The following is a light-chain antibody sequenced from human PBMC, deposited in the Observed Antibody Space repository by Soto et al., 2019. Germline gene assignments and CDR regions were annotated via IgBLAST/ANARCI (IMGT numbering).Light chain of an antibody. CDR1: RSDVGGFNY. Sequence: QSALTQPPSASGSPGQSVTISCTGTRSDVGGFNYVSWYQQHPAKAPRLIIYEVSKRPSGVPDRFSGSKSGNTASLTVSGLQSEDEADYYCSSYAGSNLWVFGGGTQLTVL. V-gene: IGLV2-8*01. J-gene: IGLJ3*02. CDR2: EVS. CDR3: SSYAGSNLWV.